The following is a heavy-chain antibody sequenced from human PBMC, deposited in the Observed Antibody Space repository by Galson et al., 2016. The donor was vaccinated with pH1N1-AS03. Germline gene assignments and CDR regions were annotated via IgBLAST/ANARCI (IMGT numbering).Heavy chain of an antibody. Sequence: SLRLSCATSGFTFTDFAVSWVRQAPGRGLEWVSATSSSGGSTYYAESVKGRFTISRDYSKNTVDLQMNSLRVEDTAVYYCARDQGYCSGGHCLVYFDYWGQGTLVTVSS. CDR1: GFTFTDFA. J-gene: IGHJ4*02. V-gene: IGHV3-23*01. CDR3: ARDQGYCSGGHCLVYFDY. D-gene: IGHD2-15*01. CDR2: TSSSGGST.